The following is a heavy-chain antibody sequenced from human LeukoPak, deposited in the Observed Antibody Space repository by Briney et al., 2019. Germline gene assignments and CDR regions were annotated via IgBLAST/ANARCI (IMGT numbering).Heavy chain of an antibody. J-gene: IGHJ5*02. CDR1: GSTLTELS. CDR2: FATEDGET. D-gene: IGHD2-2*02. CDR3: ATVNSRYHQLLYEPLVVFDP. Sequence: ASVTVSCKVSGSTLTELSMHLVRQAPGKGLEWMGGFATEDGETISAQKFQGRVTMTEDTSTDTAYMELSSLRSEDTAVYYCATVNSRYHQLLYEPLVVFDPWGQGTLVTVSS. V-gene: IGHV1-24*01.